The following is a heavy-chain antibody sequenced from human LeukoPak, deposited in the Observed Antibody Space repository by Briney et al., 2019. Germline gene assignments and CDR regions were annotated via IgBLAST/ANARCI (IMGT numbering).Heavy chain of an antibody. CDR3: AKRTMDGGQYYYDSS. Sequence: GRSLRTSCAASGFTFSNYAMNWVRQVPGKGLEWVSTISASGGNTYYVDSVKGRFTISRDNSKNMLDLQMNSLRAEDTAVYYCAKRTMDGGQYYYDSSGGQGTLVTVSS. CDR2: ISASGGNT. D-gene: IGHD3-22*01. V-gene: IGHV3-23*01. J-gene: IGHJ4*02. CDR1: GFTFSNYA.